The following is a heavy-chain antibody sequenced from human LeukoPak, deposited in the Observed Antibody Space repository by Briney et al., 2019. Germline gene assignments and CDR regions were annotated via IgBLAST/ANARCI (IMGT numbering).Heavy chain of an antibody. V-gene: IGHV1-18*01. CDR1: GYTFTSYG. J-gene: IGHJ4*02. CDR3: ARGSFPSDDILTGPFDN. D-gene: IGHD3-9*01. CDR2: ISRYNGNT. Sequence: ASVKVSCKASGYTFTSYGISWVRQAPGQGLEWMGWISRYNGNTNYAQKLQGRATMTTDTSTSTAYMELRSLRSDDTAVYYCARGSFPSDDILTGPFDNWGQGTLVTVSS.